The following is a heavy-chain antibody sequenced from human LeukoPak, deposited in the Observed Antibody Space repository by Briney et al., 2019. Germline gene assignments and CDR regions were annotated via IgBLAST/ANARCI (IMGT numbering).Heavy chain of an antibody. CDR1: GFTFSSYS. J-gene: IGHJ6*02. D-gene: IGHD6-6*01. V-gene: IGHV3-21*06. CDR2: ISSGSNYI. Sequence: GGSLRLSCAASGFTFSSYSMVWVRQAPGKGLEGVSSISSGSNYIYYADSVKGRFTISRDNARTSLYLQMNSLRAEDTAVYYCARDKAQDSVYYGMDVWGQGTTVTVSS. CDR3: ARDKAQDSVYYGMDV.